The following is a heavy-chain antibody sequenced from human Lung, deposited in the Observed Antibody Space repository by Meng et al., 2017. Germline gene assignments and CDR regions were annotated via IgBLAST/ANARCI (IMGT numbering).Heavy chain of an antibody. CDR1: GGSFSGYY. D-gene: IGHD1/OR15-1a*01. V-gene: IGHV4-34*01. J-gene: IGHJ2*01. CDR2: ISHSGST. CDR3: ARPKQANWYFDL. Sequence: QVQLQQWGGGLVKPSEALSLTCAVYGGSFSGYYWSWIRQPPGKGLEWIGEISHSGSTNYNPSLKSRVTISVDTSKNQFSLKLSSVTAADTAVYYCARPKQANWYFDLWGRGTLVTVSS.